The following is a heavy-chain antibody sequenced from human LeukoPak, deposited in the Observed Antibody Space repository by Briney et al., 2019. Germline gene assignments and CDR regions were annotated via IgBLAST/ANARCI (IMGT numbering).Heavy chain of an antibody. Sequence: PGRSLRLSCAASGFTFDDYAMHWVRQAPGKGLEWVSGISWNSGSIGYADSVKGRFTISRDNAKNSLYLQMNSLRAEDTALYYCAKALNIVNNAFDIWGQGTMVTVSS. CDR3: AKALNIVNNAFDI. V-gene: IGHV3-9*01. J-gene: IGHJ3*02. CDR1: GFTFDDYA. CDR2: ISWNSGSI. D-gene: IGHD3-16*02.